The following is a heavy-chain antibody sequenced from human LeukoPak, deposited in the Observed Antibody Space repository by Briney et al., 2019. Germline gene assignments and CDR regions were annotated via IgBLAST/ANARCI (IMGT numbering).Heavy chain of an antibody. CDR3: ARHSRTYYDFDY. CDR1: GGSISSYY. CDR2: IYYSGST. V-gene: IGHV4-59*08. D-gene: IGHD1-26*01. Sequence: PSETLSLTCTVSGGSISSYYWSWIRQPPGKGLEWIGYIYYSGSTNYNPSLQSRVTIPVDTSKNQFSLKLNSVTAADTAVYYCARHSRTYYDFDYWGQGTLVTVSS. J-gene: IGHJ4*02.